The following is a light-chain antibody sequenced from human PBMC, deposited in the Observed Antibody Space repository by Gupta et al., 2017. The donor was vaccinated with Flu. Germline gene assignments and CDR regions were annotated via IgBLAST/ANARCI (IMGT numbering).Light chain of an antibody. CDR1: SSNSEKNY. V-gene: IGLV1-51*02. Sequence: TSTSSGRSSNSEKNYVCWYQKLPGTAPQLLNDKNNSRPGRIPDRSAASKAGTSAILSITGLQTGDEADYYGAAWDSSMIAGVFGGGTTLTVL. CDR3: AAWDSSMIAGV. CDR2: KNN. J-gene: IGLJ3*02.